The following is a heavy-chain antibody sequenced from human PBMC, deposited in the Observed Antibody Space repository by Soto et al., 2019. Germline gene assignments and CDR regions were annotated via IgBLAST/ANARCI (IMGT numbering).Heavy chain of an antibody. CDR3: ARDRAYGDYSYYYMDV. V-gene: IGHV3-21*01. D-gene: IGHD4-17*01. CDR2: ISSSSSYI. J-gene: IGHJ6*03. Sequence: EVQLVESGGGLVKPGGSLRLSCAASGFTFSSYSMNWVRQAPGKGLEWVSSISSSSSYIYYADSVKGRFTISRDNAKNSLYLQRNSLRAEDTAVYYCARDRAYGDYSYYYMDVWGKGTTVTVSS. CDR1: GFTFSSYS.